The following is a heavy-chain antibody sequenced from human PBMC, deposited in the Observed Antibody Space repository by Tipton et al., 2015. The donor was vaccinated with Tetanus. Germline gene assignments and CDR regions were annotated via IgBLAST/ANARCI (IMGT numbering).Heavy chain of an antibody. J-gene: IGHJ6*02. Sequence: QVQLVQSGAEVKKPGASVKVSCKASGYTFSDYYMYWVRQAPGQGLEWVGWIDPNSGGTVYAPKFQGRVTVTRDTSISTAYMELSSLRSDDTAVYYCARDRGNYIYYGMDVWGPGTTVTVS. V-gene: IGHV1-2*02. CDR1: GYTFSDYY. CDR2: IDPNSGGT. CDR3: ARDRGNYIYYGMDV. D-gene: IGHD3-22*01.